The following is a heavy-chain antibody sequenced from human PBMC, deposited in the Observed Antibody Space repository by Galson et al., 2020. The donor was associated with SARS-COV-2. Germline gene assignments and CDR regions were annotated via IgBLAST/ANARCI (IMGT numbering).Heavy chain of an antibody. V-gene: IGHV4-39*01. CDR3: ARSPIRITIFGVPERWFDP. CDR2: IYYSGST. CDR1: DGSISSSSYY. J-gene: IGHJ5*02. D-gene: IGHD3-3*01. Sequence: SETLSLTCTVSDGSISSSSYYWGWIRQPPGKGLEWIGSIYYSGSTYYNPSLKSRVTISVDTSKNQFSLKLSSVTAADTAVYYCARSPIRITIFGVPERWFDPWGQGTLVTVSS.